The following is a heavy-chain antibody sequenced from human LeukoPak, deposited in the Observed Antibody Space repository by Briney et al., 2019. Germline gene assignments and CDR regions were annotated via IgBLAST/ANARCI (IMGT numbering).Heavy chain of an antibody. CDR1: GFTFSTYW. CDR3: ARYCSGGSCFDY. Sequence: GGSLRLSCAASGFTFSTYWMSWVRQAPGKGLEWVANMNQDGSEKYYVDSVKGRFTISRDNAKNSLYLQMNSLRAEDTAVYYCARYCSGGSCFDYWGQGTPVTVSS. V-gene: IGHV3-7*04. D-gene: IGHD2-15*01. J-gene: IGHJ4*02. CDR2: MNQDGSEK.